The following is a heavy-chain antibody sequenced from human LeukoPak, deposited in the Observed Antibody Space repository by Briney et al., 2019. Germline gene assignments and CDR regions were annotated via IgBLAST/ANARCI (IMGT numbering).Heavy chain of an antibody. J-gene: IGHJ4*02. CDR2: IRSKAYGGTT. CDR3: TGCIVVVVAAMY. D-gene: IGHD2-15*01. CDR1: GFTFGDYA. V-gene: IGHV3-49*03. Sequence: GGSLRLSCTASGFTFGDYAMSWFRQAPGKGLEWVGFIRSKAYGGTTEYAASVKGRFTISRDDSKSIAYLQMNSLKTEDTAVYYCTGCIVVVVAAMYWGQGTLVTVSS.